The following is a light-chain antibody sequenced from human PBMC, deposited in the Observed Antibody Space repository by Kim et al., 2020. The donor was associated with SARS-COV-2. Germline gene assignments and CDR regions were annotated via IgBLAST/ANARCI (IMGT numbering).Light chain of an antibody. CDR1: QSVSSSY. Sequence: SPGDSATPSCRASQSVSSSYLAWYQQKPGQAPRLLFYGASSRATGIPDRFSGSGSGTDFTLTISRLEPEDFAVYYCQQYGSSPRTFGQGTKLEI. CDR2: GAS. J-gene: IGKJ2*01. CDR3: QQYGSSPRT. V-gene: IGKV3-20*01.